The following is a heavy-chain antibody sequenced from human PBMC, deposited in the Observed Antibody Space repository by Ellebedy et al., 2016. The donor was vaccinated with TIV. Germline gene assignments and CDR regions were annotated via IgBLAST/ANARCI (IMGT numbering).Heavy chain of an antibody. D-gene: IGHD1-1*01. Sequence: ASVKVSCKASGYTFTGYPINWVRQAPGQGLEWLRWINMNTGNPTYAQGFTGRFVFSLDTSVSTAYLQISSLKAEDTAVYYCARDSRYNWNDWDYYHMDVWGKGTTVIVSS. CDR1: GYTFTGYP. CDR2: INMNTGNP. V-gene: IGHV7-4-1*02. CDR3: ARDSRYNWNDWDYYHMDV. J-gene: IGHJ6*03.